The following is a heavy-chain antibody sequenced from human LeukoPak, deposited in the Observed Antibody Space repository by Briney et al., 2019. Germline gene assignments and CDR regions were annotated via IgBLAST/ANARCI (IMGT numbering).Heavy chain of an antibody. CDR3: AKDMRIGAYDWNYGLDY. Sequence: GGSTYYADSVKGRFTISRDNSKNTVYLQMHSLRPEDTAVYYCAKDMRIGAYDWNYGLDYWGQGTLVTVSS. CDR2: GGST. V-gene: IGHV3-NL1*01. D-gene: IGHD1-7*01. J-gene: IGHJ4*02.